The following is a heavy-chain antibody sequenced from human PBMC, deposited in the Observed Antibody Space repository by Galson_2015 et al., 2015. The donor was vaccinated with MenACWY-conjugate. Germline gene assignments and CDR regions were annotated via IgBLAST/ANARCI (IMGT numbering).Heavy chain of an antibody. Sequence: SVKVSCKASGFTLTSSAVQWVRQARGQRLEWIGWIVVGSGKTKYAQKFQERVTITRDMSTSTAYMELRSLRSKDTAVYHCAASAQVQIPLVSYYGMDVWGQGTTVTVSS. J-gene: IGHJ6*02. CDR3: AASAQVQIPLVSYYGMDV. CDR2: IVVGSGKT. CDR1: GFTLTSSA. V-gene: IGHV1-58*01. D-gene: IGHD1-1*01.